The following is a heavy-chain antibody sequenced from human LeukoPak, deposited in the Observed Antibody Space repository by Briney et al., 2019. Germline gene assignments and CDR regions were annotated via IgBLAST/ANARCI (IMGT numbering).Heavy chain of an antibody. CDR3: ARDQNYAFDN. V-gene: IGHV3-48*04. J-gene: IGHJ4*02. Sequence: GGSLRLSCVASVFIFRDYSMNGVRPAPGKGLEWISYIGIVSGNTKYADSVKGRFTISGVNVKNSLYLEMNSLRVEDTAVYYYARDQNYAFDNWVQGTLVTVSS. D-gene: IGHD3-16*01. CDR2: IGIVSGNT. CDR1: VFIFRDYS.